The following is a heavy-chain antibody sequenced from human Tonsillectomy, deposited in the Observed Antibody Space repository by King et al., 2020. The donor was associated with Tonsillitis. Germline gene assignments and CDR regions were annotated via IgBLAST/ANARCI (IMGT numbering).Heavy chain of an antibody. CDR2: ISTIGSRPTYT. CDR3: ARAFSGCYSYGFSGFDY. Sequence: VQLVESGGALVKPGGSLRLSCAASGFTFSDFYMSWIRQAPGKGLEWVAFISTIGSRPTYTVFADSVKGRFTISRDNAKNSLYLQMNSLRDEDTAVYYCARAFSGCYSYGFSGFDYWGQGTLVAVSS. V-gene: IGHV3-11*06. CDR1: GFTFSDFY. J-gene: IGHJ4*02. D-gene: IGHD3-10*01.